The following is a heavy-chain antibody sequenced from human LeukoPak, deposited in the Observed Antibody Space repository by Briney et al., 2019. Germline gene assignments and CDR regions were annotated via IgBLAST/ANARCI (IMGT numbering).Heavy chain of an antibody. V-gene: IGHV4-39*01. J-gene: IGHJ4*02. CDR3: ARQAAAGTFDY. D-gene: IGHD6-13*01. Sequence: SETLSLTCTVSGGSISSSSYYWGWLRQPPGKGLEWIGSIYYSGSTYYNPSLKSRVTISVDTSKNQFSLKLSSVTAADTAVYYCARQAAAGTFDYWGQGTPVTVSS. CDR2: IYYSGST. CDR1: GGSISSSSYY.